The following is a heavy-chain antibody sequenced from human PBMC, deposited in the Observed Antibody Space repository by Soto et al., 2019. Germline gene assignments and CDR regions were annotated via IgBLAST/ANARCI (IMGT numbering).Heavy chain of an antibody. Sequence: QVQLVESGGGLVKPGGSLRLSCAASGFTFSDYYMSWIRQAPGKGLEWVSYISSSGSTIYYADSVKGRFTISRDNAKNSLYLQMKSLRADDTAVYYCARVLPTLTFGGVIAPDYWSQGTLVTVSS. J-gene: IGHJ4*02. V-gene: IGHV3-11*01. CDR1: GFTFSDYY. CDR2: ISSSGSTI. D-gene: IGHD3-16*02. CDR3: ARVLPTLTFGGVIAPDY.